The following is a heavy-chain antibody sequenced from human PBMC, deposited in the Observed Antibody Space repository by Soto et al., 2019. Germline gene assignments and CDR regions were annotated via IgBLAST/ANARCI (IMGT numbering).Heavy chain of an antibody. CDR3: ARDAYYVDFWSGHKDFNYYYYYGMDV. D-gene: IGHD3-3*01. CDR1: GFTFSSYS. Sequence: GGSLRLSCAASGFTFSSYSMNWARQAPGKGLEWVSYISSSSSTIYYADSVKGRFTISSDNAKNSLYLQMNSLRDEDTAVYYCARDAYYVDFWSGHKDFNYYYYYGMDVWGQGTTVTVSS. J-gene: IGHJ6*02. CDR2: ISSSSSTI. V-gene: IGHV3-48*02.